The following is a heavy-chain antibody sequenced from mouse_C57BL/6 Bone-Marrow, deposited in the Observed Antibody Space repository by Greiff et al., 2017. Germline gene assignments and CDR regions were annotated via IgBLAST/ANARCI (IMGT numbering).Heavy chain of an antibody. CDR2: IYPRSGNT. CDR3: AREVDFDV. Sequence: VQRVESGAELARPGASVKLSCKASGYTFTSYGISWVKQRTGQGLEWIGEIYPRSGNTYYNEKFKGKATLTADKSSSTAYMELRSLTSEDSAVYFCAREVDFDVWGTGTTVTVSS. D-gene: IGHD1-3*01. V-gene: IGHV1-81*01. J-gene: IGHJ1*03. CDR1: GYTFTSYG.